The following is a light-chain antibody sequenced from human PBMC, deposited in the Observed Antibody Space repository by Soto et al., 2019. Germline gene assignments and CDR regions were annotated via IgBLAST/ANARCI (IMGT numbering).Light chain of an antibody. J-gene: IGKJ5*01. CDR3: QQYGSSPPIS. Sequence: EIALTQSPGTLSLSPEEIATLSCRASHSVSTSYLAWCQQKPGQPPRLLLYGASSRATGIPDRFSGNGSGTDFTLTIIRLEPGDFAVYYCQQYGSSPPISFGQGTRLELK. CDR1: HSVSTSY. V-gene: IGKV3-20*01. CDR2: GAS.